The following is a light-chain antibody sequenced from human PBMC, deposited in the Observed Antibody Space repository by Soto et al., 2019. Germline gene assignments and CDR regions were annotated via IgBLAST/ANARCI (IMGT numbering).Light chain of an antibody. J-gene: IGLJ3*02. Sequence: QAVVTQPPSVSGAPGQRVTISCTGSTSNIGAGYEVHWYQQLPGTAPKLLVSGHNIRPSGVPDRFSGFKSGASASLVIPGLQAEDEADYYCQSYDNSLSGSGVFGGGTQLTV. V-gene: IGLV1-40*01. CDR3: QSYDNSLSGSGV. CDR2: GHN. CDR1: TSNIGAGYE.